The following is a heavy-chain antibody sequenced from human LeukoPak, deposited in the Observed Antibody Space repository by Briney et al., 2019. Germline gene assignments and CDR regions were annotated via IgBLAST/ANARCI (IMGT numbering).Heavy chain of an antibody. CDR1: GGTFSSYA. CDR3: ARNFERLDWDYFDS. CDR2: INPNSGGT. Sequence: ASVKVSCKASGGTFSSYAISWVRQAPGQGLEWIGWINPNSGGTNYAQKFLDRVTMTRVTSISTAYMDLSRLRSDDTAVYFCARNFERLDWDYFDSWGQGTLVTVSS. J-gene: IGHJ4*02. D-gene: IGHD5-12*01. V-gene: IGHV1-2*02.